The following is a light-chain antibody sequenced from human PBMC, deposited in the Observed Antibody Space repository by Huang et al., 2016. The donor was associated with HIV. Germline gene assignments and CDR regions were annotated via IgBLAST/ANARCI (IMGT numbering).Light chain of an antibody. CDR2: GAS. Sequence: EIVLTQSPGTLSFSPGERATLSCRASQSVSSSYLAWYQQKPGQAPRLLFYGASSRATGIPDRCSGSGSGTDFTLTISRLEPEDFAVYYCQQYDSSPWTFGQGTKVEIK. V-gene: IGKV3-20*01. J-gene: IGKJ1*01. CDR3: QQYDSSPWT. CDR1: QSVSSSY.